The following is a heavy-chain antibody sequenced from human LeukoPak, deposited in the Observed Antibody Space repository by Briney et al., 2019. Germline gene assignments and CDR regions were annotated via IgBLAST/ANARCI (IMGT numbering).Heavy chain of an antibody. Sequence: ASVKVSCKASGYTFISYDINWVRQATGQGLEWMGWMSPNSGNTGYAQKFQGRITMTKSTSISTAYMELSDLESKDTAVYYCARTPPDYGIDYWGQGTLVTVSS. CDR1: GYTFISYD. V-gene: IGHV1-8*01. CDR2: MSPNSGNT. J-gene: IGHJ4*02. CDR3: ARTPPDYGIDY. D-gene: IGHD4-17*01.